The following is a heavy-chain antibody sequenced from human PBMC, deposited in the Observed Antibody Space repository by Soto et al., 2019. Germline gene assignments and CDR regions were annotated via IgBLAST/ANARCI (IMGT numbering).Heavy chain of an antibody. CDR3: ARTSGTARLGDYSDY. CDR1: GGTFSSYA. Sequence: SVSVSCKXSGGTFSSYAISWVRQAPGQGLEWMGGIIPIFGTANYAQKFQGRVTITADESTSTAYMELSSLRSEDTAVYYCARTSGTARLGDYSDYWGQGTLVTVSS. V-gene: IGHV1-69*13. D-gene: IGHD6-6*01. CDR2: IIPIFGTA. J-gene: IGHJ4*02.